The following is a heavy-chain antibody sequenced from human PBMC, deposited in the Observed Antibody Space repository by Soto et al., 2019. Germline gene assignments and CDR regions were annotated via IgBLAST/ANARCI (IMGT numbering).Heavy chain of an antibody. V-gene: IGHV3-30*18. CDR1: GFTFSSYG. CDR3: AKDQDTAKDY. J-gene: IGHJ4*02. Sequence: GGSLRLSCAASGFTFSSYGMHWVRQAPGKGLEWVAVISYDGSNKYYADSVKGRFTISRDNSKNTLYLQMNSLRAEDTAVYYCAKDQDTAKDYWGQGTLVTVSS. CDR2: ISYDGSNK. D-gene: IGHD5-18*01.